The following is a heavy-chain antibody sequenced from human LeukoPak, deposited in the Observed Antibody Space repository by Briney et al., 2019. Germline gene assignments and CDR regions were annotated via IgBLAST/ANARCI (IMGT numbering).Heavy chain of an antibody. J-gene: IGHJ4*02. V-gene: IGHV3-33*06. D-gene: IGHD1-26*01. CDR2: IWYDGSNK. CDR3: AKDLRSGSYPYYFDY. CDR1: GLTFRNYG. Sequence: GKSLRLSCAASGLTFRNYGMHWVRQAPGKGLEWVAVIWYDGSNKYYADSVKGRFTISRDNSKDTLYLQMNSLRAEDTAIYYCAKDLRSGSYPYYFDYWGQGTLVTVSS.